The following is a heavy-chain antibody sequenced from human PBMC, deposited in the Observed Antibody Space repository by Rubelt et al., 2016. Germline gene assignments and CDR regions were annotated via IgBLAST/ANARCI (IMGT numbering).Heavy chain of an antibody. J-gene: IGHJ3*02. V-gene: IGHV5-51*01. CDR3: ARHGQVQSGDAFDI. CDR2: IYPGDSDT. Sequence: EVQLVQSGAEVKKPGESLKISCKGSGYSFTSYWIGWVRQMPGKGLEWMGIIYPGDSDTRYSPACQGQVTISGEKSIRPAYLQWSSLKASDTAMYYCARHGQVQSGDAFDIWGQGTMVTVSS. D-gene: IGHD1-26*01. CDR1: GYSFTSYW.